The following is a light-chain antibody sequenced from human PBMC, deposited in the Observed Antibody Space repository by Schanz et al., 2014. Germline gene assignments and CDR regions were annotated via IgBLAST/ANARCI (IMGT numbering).Light chain of an antibody. J-gene: IGKJ4*01. CDR3: QQYGSSGLT. CDR1: QSVRSN. CDR2: AAS. V-gene: IGKV3-20*01. Sequence: EIVMTQSPATLSVSPGERATLSCRASQSVRSNLAWFQQKPGQAPRLLIYAASIRAIGIPDRFSGSGSGTDFTLTISRLEPEDFAVYFCQQYGSSGLTFGGGTKVEIK.